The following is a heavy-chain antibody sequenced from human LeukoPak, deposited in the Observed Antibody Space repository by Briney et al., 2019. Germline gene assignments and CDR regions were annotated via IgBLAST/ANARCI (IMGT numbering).Heavy chain of an antibody. J-gene: IGHJ4*02. Sequence: PSETLSLTCTVSGGSISSYYWSWIRQLPGKGLEWIGYIYYSGSTYYNPSLKSRVTISVDTSKNQFSLKLSSVTAADTAVYYCARAKRYYDSSGYFPDSDYWGQGTLVTVSS. D-gene: IGHD3-22*01. CDR2: IYYSGST. CDR3: ARAKRYYDSSGYFPDSDY. CDR1: GGSISSYY. V-gene: IGHV4-59*06.